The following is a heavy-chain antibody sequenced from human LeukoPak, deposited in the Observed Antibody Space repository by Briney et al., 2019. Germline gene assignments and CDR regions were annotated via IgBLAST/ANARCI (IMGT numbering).Heavy chain of an antibody. V-gene: IGHV3-7*01. CDR2: IKQDGSEK. CDR1: GFSVSGYW. J-gene: IGHJ4*02. Sequence: GGSLRLSCAVSGFSVSGYWMTWVRQAPGKGLEWVANIKQDGSEKNCVDSVKGRFTISRDNAKNSLFLQMNSLRVEDTAVYYCAREWQGGIAAAGTRIEGDYWGQGTLVAVSS. CDR3: AREWQGGIAAAGTRIEGDY. D-gene: IGHD6-13*01.